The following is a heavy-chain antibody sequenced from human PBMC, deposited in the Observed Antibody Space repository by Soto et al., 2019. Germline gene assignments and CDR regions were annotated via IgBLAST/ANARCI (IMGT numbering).Heavy chain of an antibody. D-gene: IGHD2-15*01. Sequence: GGSLRLSCAASGFPLSKFALSWVRQAPGKGLEWVSSVSSSGSATYYAGSVKGRFTISRDNSKDTLYLQLSGLRAEDTAVYYCAKIVDGAGINYWGQGTLVTVSS. CDR2: VSSSGSAT. V-gene: IGHV3-23*01. CDR3: AKIVDGAGINY. J-gene: IGHJ4*02. CDR1: GFPLSKFA.